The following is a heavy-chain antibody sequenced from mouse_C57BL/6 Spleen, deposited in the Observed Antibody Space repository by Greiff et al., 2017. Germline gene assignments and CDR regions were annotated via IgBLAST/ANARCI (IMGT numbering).Heavy chain of an antibody. J-gene: IGHJ2*01. CDR3: ARYRYGNYAYFDY. D-gene: IGHD2-1*01. Sequence: EVQLQQSGAELVKPGASVKLSCTASGFNIKDYYMHWVKQRTEQGLEWIGRIDPEDGETKYAPKFPGKATITADTSSNTAYLQLSSLTSEDTAVYYCARYRYGNYAYFDYGGQGTTLTVAS. CDR1: GFNIKDYY. CDR2: IDPEDGET. V-gene: IGHV14-2*01.